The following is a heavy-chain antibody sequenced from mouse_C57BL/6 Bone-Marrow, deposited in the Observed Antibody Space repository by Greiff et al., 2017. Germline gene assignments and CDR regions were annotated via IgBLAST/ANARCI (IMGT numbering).Heavy chain of an antibody. D-gene: IGHD1-1*01. V-gene: IGHV14-4*01. J-gene: IGHJ2*01. Sequence: EVQLQQSGAELVRPGASVKLSCTASGFNIKDDYMHWVKQRPEQGLEWIGWIDPENGDTEYASKFQGKATITADTSSNTAYLQLSSLTSEDTAVYYCTTLDTTVVATGYWGQGTTLTASS. CDR2: IDPENGDT. CDR1: GFNIKDDY. CDR3: TTLDTTVVATGY.